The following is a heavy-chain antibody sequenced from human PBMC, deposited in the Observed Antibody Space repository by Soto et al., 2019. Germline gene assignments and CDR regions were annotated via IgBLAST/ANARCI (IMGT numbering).Heavy chain of an antibody. CDR1: GGSISSYY. V-gene: IGHV4-4*07. CDR2: IYTSGST. D-gene: IGHD3-9*01. Sequence: QVQLQESGPGLVKPSETLSLTCTVSGGSISSYYWSWIRQPAGKGLEWIGRIYTSGSTNYNPSLKSRVTMSVDTSKNQFPLKLSSVTAADTAVYYCASGYYDRDDYYYGMDVWGQGTTVTVSS. J-gene: IGHJ6*02. CDR3: ASGYYDRDDYYYGMDV.